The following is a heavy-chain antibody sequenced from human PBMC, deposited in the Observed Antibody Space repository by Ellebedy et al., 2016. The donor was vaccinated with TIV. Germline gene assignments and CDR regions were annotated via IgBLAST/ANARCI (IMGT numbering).Heavy chain of an antibody. CDR1: GGSFNGYF. CDR2: INPSGTA. Sequence: MPSETLSLTCAVNGGSFNGYFWSWIRQSPGKGLEWLGEINPSGTANYHPSLKSRVTMSVATPEKQFSLRLTSVTAADAAVYYCARARGQYLYGSGSYFTHWGQGEVVTVSS. V-gene: IGHV4-34*01. CDR3: ARARGQYLYGSGSYFTH. J-gene: IGHJ4*02. D-gene: IGHD3-10*01.